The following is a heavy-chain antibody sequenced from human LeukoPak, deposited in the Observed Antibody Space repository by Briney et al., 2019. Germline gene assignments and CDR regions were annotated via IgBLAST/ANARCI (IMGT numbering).Heavy chain of an antibody. V-gene: IGHV4-4*07. J-gene: IGHJ4*02. CDR2: IYSSGNT. CDR1: GGSMSSYY. Sequence: SETLSLTCTVSGGSMSSYYWNWIRQPAGEGLEWIGRIYSSGNTNYNPSLKSRVTISVDKSRNQFSLKLTSVTAADTAVYYCARDSYGSGSYYPYYFDYWGQGTLVTVSS. D-gene: IGHD3-10*01. CDR3: ARDSYGSGSYYPYYFDY.